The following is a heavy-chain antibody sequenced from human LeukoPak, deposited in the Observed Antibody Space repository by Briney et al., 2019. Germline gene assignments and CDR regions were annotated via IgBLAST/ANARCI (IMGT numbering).Heavy chain of an antibody. V-gene: IGHV1-69*05. CDR2: IIPIFGTA. D-gene: IGHD6-19*01. CDR1: GGTFISYA. J-gene: IGHJ3*02. Sequence: GASVKVSCKASGGTFISYAISWVRQAPGQGLEWMGRIIPIFGTANYAQKFQGRVTITTDESTSTAYMELSSLRSEDTAVYYCAREGSSGWYDLGAFDIWGQGTMVTVSS. CDR3: AREGSSGWYDLGAFDI.